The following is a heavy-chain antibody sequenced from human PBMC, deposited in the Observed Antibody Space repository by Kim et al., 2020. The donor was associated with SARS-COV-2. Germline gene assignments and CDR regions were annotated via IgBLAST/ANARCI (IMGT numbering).Heavy chain of an antibody. CDR3: AAYPDPLGDAARADFVFSIY. J-gene: IGHJ4*02. V-gene: IGHV1-2*02. Sequence: ASVKVSCKTSGYTFTDYYIHWVRQAPGQGLEWVGWSYPYNGGTHYAKKFQGRVTMTTDTSIATAFMDLGRLIFDDTAVYFCAAYPDPLGDAARADFVFSIYWGQGTRVTVSS. CDR2: SYPYNGGT. CDR1: GYTFTDYY. D-gene: IGHD1-26*01.